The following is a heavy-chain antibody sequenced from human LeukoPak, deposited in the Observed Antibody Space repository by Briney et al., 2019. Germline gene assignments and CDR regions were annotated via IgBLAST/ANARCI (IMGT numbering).Heavy chain of an antibody. D-gene: IGHD4-17*01. CDR2: IWYDGSNK. Sequence: PGRSLRLSCAASGFTFSSYGMHWVRQAPGKGLEWVAVIWYDGSNKYYAGSVKGRFTISRDNSKNTLYLQMNSLRAEDTAVYYRASSTLYGAQDYWGQGTLVTVSS. CDR3: ASSTLYGAQDY. CDR1: GFTFSSYG. J-gene: IGHJ4*02. V-gene: IGHV3-33*01.